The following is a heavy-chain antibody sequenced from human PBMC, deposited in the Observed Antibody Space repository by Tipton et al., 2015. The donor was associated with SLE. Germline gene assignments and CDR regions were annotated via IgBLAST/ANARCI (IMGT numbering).Heavy chain of an antibody. Sequence: TLSLTCNVSGGSISSDVHYWNWIRQPAGKGLEWIGRFYSSGSTNYNPSLKSGVTISVDTSKNQFSLKLSSVTAADTAVYFCARDPNGGYGTFDFWGQGALVTVSS. CDR3: ARDPNGGYGTFDF. CDR2: FYSSGST. V-gene: IGHV4-61*02. J-gene: IGHJ4*02. D-gene: IGHD4-17*01. CDR1: GGSISSDVHY.